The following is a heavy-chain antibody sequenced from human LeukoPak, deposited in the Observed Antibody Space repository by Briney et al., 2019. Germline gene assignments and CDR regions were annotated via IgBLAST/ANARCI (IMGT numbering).Heavy chain of an antibody. V-gene: IGHV4-59*07. CDR3: ARAVWFYNWFDP. D-gene: IGHD3-10*01. Sequence: SDTLSLTRTVSGGSISSYYWSWLRQPPRKGLAWIGYIYYSGSTNYNPSLKNRFTISVDTSKNQFSLKLSSVTAADTAVYYCARAVWFYNWFDPWGQGTLVTVSS. CDR2: IYYSGST. J-gene: IGHJ5*02. CDR1: GGSISSYY.